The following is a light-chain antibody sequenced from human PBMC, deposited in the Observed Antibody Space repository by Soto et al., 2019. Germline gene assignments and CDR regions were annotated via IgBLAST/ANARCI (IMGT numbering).Light chain of an antibody. CDR3: QQYTEWPPWT. J-gene: IGKJ1*01. Sequence: EIIMTQSPATLSVSPGERASLSCRASQSVSSNLAWYQQKPGQAPRLLIYAASTRATGISTRFSGSGSGTEFTLTISSLQSEDFAIYYCQQYTEWPPWTFGKGTKVDIK. CDR2: AAS. V-gene: IGKV3-15*01. CDR1: QSVSSN.